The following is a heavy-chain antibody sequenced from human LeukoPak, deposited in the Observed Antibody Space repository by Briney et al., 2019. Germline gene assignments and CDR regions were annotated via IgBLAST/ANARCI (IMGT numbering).Heavy chain of an antibody. CDR2: FDPEDGET. D-gene: IGHD6-19*01. CDR3: ATEASSSGWYGLFDY. CDR1: GYTLTELS. Sequence: ASVKVSCKVSGYTLTELSMHWVRQAPGKGLEWMGGFDPEDGETIYAQKFQGRVTMTEDTSTDTAYMELSSLRSEDTAVYYCATEASSSGWYGLFDYWGQGTPVTVSS. V-gene: IGHV1-24*01. J-gene: IGHJ4*02.